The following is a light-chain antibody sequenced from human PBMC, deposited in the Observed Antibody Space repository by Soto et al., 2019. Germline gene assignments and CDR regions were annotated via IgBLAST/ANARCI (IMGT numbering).Light chain of an antibody. CDR3: QQRSNWPPGYT. Sequence: EIVLTQSPATLSLSPGEGATLSCRASQSVSSYLAWYQQKPGQAPRLLIYDASNRATGIPARFSGSGSGTDFTLTISSLEPEDFAVYYCQQRSNWPPGYTFGQGTKLEIK. J-gene: IGKJ2*01. CDR2: DAS. V-gene: IGKV3-11*01. CDR1: QSVSSY.